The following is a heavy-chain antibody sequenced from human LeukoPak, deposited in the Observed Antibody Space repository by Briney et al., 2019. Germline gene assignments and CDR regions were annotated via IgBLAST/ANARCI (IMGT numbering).Heavy chain of an antibody. J-gene: IGHJ5*02. CDR3: AKHLRRRFFSKTLGFDP. D-gene: IGHD3-3*01. CDR2: INHSGST. CDR1: GGSFSGDY. V-gene: IGHV4-34*01. Sequence: SETLSLTCAVYGGSFSGDYWSWIRQPPGKGLEWVGEINHSGSTNYNPSLKSRVSISLDSSKNQFSLKLSSVTAADTAVYYCAKHLRRRFFSKTLGFDPWGQGTLVTVSS.